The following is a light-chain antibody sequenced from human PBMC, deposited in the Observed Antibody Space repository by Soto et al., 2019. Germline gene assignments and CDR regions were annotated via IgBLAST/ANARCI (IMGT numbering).Light chain of an antibody. J-gene: IGLJ1*01. CDR2: DVS. Sequence: QSVLTQPRSVSGSPGQSVTISCTGTSSDVGTYDFVSWYQQHPGKAPRLMIFDVSERPSGVPDRFSGSKSGNAASLTISGLQAEDEADYYCSSYAGSSTFYVFGTGTKVTVL. V-gene: IGLV2-11*01. CDR1: SSDVGTYDF. CDR3: SSYAGSSTFYV.